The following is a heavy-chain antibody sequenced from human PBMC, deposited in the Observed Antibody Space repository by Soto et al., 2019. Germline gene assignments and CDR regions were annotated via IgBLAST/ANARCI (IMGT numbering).Heavy chain of an antibody. CDR2: IIPILGIA. V-gene: IGHV1-69*02. CDR3: ASEYGGNSA. J-gene: IGHJ4*02. D-gene: IGHD4-17*01. CDR1: GGTFNIYT. Sequence: QVQLVQSGAEVKKPGSSVKVSCKASGGTFNIYTISWVRQAPGQGLEWMGRIIPILGIANHAQKFQGRVTITADKSTSTAYMELSSLRSEDTAVYYCASEYGGNSAWGQGTLVTVSS.